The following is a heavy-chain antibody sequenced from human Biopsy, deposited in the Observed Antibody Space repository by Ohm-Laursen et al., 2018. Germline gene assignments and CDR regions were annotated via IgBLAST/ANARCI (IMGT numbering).Heavy chain of an antibody. J-gene: IGHJ4*02. CDR3: ARVVGAATGFDQ. Sequence: SDTLSLTCTVSGGSISSDYWSWIRQSPGKGLEWIGYIWSSGTTDYNPSLQGRVSMSLELSTDQFSLKVDSVTAADTAVYYCARVVGAATGFDQWGQGIPVTVSS. D-gene: IGHD1-26*01. V-gene: IGHV4-59*07. CDR2: IWSSGTT. CDR1: GGSISSDY.